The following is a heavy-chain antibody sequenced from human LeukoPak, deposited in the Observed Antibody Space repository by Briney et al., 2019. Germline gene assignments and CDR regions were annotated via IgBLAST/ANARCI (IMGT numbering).Heavy chain of an antibody. CDR3: AQRGYSYGKLFDY. CDR2: IIPIFGTA. D-gene: IGHD5-18*01. V-gene: IGHV1-69*01. Sequence: ASVKVSCKASGGTFSSYAISWVRQAPGQGLEWMGGIIPIFGTANYAQKFQGRVTITADESTSTAYMELSSLRSEDTAVYYCAQRGYSYGKLFDYWGQGTLVTVSS. CDR1: GGTFSSYA. J-gene: IGHJ4*02.